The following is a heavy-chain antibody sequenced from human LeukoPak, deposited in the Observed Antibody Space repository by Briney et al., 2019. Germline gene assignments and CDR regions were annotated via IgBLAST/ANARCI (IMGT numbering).Heavy chain of an antibody. D-gene: IGHD5-18*01. Sequence: SETLSLTCTVSGGSISSSSYYWGWIRQPPGKGLEWIGSIYYSGSTYYNPSLKSRVTISVDTSKNQFSLKLSSVTAADTAVYYCARLGGIQLWLGVRPGWFDPWGQGTLVTVSS. J-gene: IGHJ5*02. CDR2: IYYSGST. V-gene: IGHV4-39*01. CDR1: GGSISSSSYY. CDR3: ARLGGIQLWLGVRPGWFDP.